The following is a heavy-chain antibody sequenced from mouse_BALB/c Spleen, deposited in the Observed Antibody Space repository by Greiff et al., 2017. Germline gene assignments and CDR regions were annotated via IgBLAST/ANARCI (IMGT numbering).Heavy chain of an antibody. V-gene: IGHV14-4*02. CDR1: GFNIKDYY. Sequence: VQLQQSGAELVRSGASVKLSCTASGFNIKDYYMHWVKQRPEQGLAWIGWIDPENGDTEYAPKFQGKATMTADTSSNTAYLQLSSLTSEDTAVYYCNAKASDYYGSSYPYAMDYWGPGTSVTVSS. D-gene: IGHD1-1*01. CDR3: NAKASDYYGSSYPYAMDY. J-gene: IGHJ4*01. CDR2: IDPENGDT.